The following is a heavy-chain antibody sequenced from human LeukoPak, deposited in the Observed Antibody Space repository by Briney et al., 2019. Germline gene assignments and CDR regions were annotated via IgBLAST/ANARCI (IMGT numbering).Heavy chain of an antibody. J-gene: IGHJ4*02. CDR3: ATDSYVSGSYYRLFY. CDR1: GFTFSNYS. V-gene: IGHV3-48*01. Sequence: GGSLRLSCAASGFTFSNYSMNWVRQAPGKGLEWVSYISRSSTTIYYADSVKGRFTISRDNAKNSLYLQMNNLRAEDTAIYYCATDSYVSGSYYRLFYWGQGTLVTVSS. D-gene: IGHD3-10*01. CDR2: ISRSSTTI.